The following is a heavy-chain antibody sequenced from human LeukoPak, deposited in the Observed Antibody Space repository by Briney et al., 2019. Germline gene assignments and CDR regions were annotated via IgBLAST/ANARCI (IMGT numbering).Heavy chain of an antibody. V-gene: IGHV3-30*18. CDR2: ISYDGSNK. D-gene: IGHD5-12*01. CDR1: GFTFSSYA. Sequence: GGSLRLSCAASGFTFSSYAMHWVRQAPGKGLEWVAVISYDGSNKYYADFVKGRFTISRDNSKNTLSLQMNGLIPEDTAVYYCAKSVASDAYWGQGTLVTVSP. CDR3: AKSVASDAY. J-gene: IGHJ4*02.